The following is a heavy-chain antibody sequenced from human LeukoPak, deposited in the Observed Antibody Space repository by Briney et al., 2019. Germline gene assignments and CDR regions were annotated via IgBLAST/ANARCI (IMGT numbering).Heavy chain of an antibody. CDR1: GFTFSSYG. D-gene: IGHD6-13*01. V-gene: IGHV3-30*18. CDR3: AKDARGIAPLHLDY. CDR2: ISYDGSNK. J-gene: IGHJ4*02. Sequence: PGRSLRLSCAASGFTFSSYGMHWVRQAPGKGLEWVAVISYDGSNKYYADSVKGRFTISRDNSKNTLYLQMNSLRAEDTAVYYCAKDARGIAPLHLDYWGQGTLVTVSS.